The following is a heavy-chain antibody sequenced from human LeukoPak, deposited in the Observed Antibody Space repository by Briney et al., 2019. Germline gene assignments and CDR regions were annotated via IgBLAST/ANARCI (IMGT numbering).Heavy chain of an antibody. CDR2: IRYDGSNK. CDR3: AKAHGRGGIAAAGTGPFDY. Sequence: GGSLRLSCAASGFTFSSYGMHWVRQAPGKGLEWVAFIRYDGSNKYYADSVKGRFTISRDNSKNTLYLQMNSLRAEDTAVYYCAKAHGRGGIAAAGTGPFDYWGQGTLVTVSS. D-gene: IGHD6-13*01. CDR1: GFTFSSYG. J-gene: IGHJ4*02. V-gene: IGHV3-30*02.